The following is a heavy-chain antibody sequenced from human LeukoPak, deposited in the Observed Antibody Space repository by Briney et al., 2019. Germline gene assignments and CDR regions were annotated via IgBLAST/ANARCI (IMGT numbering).Heavy chain of an antibody. CDR3: ARDLERDYYYYMDV. Sequence: PSETLSLTCTVSGGSISSYYWSWIRQPPGKGLEWIGYIYYSGSTNYNPSLKSRVTISVDTSKNQFSLELSSVTAADTAVYYCARDLERDYYYYMDVWGKGTTVTVSS. D-gene: IGHD3-3*01. CDR1: GGSISSYY. J-gene: IGHJ6*03. CDR2: IYYSGST. V-gene: IGHV4-59*01.